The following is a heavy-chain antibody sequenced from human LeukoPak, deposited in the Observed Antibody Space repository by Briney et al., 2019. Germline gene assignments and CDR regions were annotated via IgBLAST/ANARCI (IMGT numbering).Heavy chain of an antibody. CDR1: GYIFTSYA. V-gene: IGHV1-3*01. CDR3: ARGRLKYCSSTSCYHDAFDI. Sequence: ASVKVSCKASGYIFTSYAMHWVRQAPGQRLEWMGWINAGNGNTKYSQKFQGRVTITRDTSASTAYMELSSLRSEDTAVYYCARGRLKYCSSTSCYHDAFDIWGQGTMVTVSS. CDR2: INAGNGNT. D-gene: IGHD2-2*01. J-gene: IGHJ3*02.